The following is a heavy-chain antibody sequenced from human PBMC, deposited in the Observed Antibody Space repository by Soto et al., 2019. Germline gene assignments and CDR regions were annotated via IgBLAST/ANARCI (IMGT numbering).Heavy chain of an antibody. D-gene: IGHD5-12*01. J-gene: IGHJ6*02. V-gene: IGHV5-51*01. Sequence: PGESLKISCKGSGYNFPNYWIGWVRQMPGKGLEWVGVIYPGDSDPRYSPSFQGQVTISADKSISTAYLQWSSLKASDTAMYYCARHWVVATIEGYYYYVMDVWGQGTTVTVSS. CDR1: GYNFPNYW. CDR2: IYPGDSDP. CDR3: ARHWVVATIEGYYYYVMDV.